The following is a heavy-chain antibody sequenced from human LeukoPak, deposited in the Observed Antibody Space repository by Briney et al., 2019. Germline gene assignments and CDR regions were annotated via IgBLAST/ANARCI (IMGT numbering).Heavy chain of an antibody. CDR3: AKDQTMEPGAFDI. J-gene: IGHJ3*02. V-gene: IGHV3-9*01. CDR2: ISWNSGSI. Sequence: GGSLRFSCAASGFTFDDYAMHWVRQAPGKGLEWVSGISWNSGSIGYADSVKGRFTISRDNAKNSLFLQMNSLRAEDTALYYCAKDQTMEPGAFDIWGQGTMVTVSS. CDR1: GFTFDDYA. D-gene: IGHD1-1*01.